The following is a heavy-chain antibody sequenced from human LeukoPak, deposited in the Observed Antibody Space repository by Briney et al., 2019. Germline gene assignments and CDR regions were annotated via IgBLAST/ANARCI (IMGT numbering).Heavy chain of an antibody. CDR1: GFTFSTYW. CDR3: ARGPLSSYWNDSYDY. CDR2: IKQDGSEK. D-gene: IGHD1-1*01. V-gene: IGHV3-7*01. Sequence: GGSLRLSRAASGFTFSTYWMSWVRQAPGKVLELVANIKQDGSEKYYVDSVKGRFTISRDNAKNSLYLQMNSLRAEDTAVYYCARGPLSSYWNDSYDYWGQGTLVPVSA. J-gene: IGHJ4*02.